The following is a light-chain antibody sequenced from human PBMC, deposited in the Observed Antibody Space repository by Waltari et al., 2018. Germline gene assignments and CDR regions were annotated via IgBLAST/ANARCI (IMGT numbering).Light chain of an antibody. CDR3: QQRRNWPLT. Sequence: DIVLTQSTAILSLSPGERPSPSCRASQSVPNYLAWYPQKPGQAPRLLIYDTSNRATGIPARFSGSGFATDFTLTISSLEPDDFAVYYCQQRRNWPLTFGGGTKVEIK. CDR1: QSVPNY. J-gene: IGKJ4*01. CDR2: DTS. V-gene: IGKV3-11*01.